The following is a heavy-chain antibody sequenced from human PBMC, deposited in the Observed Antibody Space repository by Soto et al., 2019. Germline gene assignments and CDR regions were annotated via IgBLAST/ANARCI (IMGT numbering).Heavy chain of an antibody. Sequence: PSETLSLTCAVSGGSVSSTNWWSWVRQSPGKGLEWIGDIYHIGSTNYNPSLRGRVTISVDTSKNQFSLKLSSVTAADTAVYYYARSVFPWGQGTLVTVSS. CDR1: GGSVSSTNW. CDR2: IYHIGST. CDR3: ARSVFP. J-gene: IGHJ5*02. V-gene: IGHV4-4*02.